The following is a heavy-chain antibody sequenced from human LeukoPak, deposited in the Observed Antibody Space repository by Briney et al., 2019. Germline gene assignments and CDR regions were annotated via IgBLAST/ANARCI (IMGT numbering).Heavy chain of an antibody. Sequence: GGSLRLSCAASGFTFSDYYMSWIRQAPGKGPEWVSYISSSGSTIYYADSVKGRFTISRDNAKNSLYLQMNSLRAEDTAVYYCASYSSSWYRYFDYWGQGTLVTVSS. D-gene: IGHD6-13*01. J-gene: IGHJ4*02. CDR3: ASYSSSWYRYFDY. CDR1: GFTFSDYY. CDR2: ISSSGSTI. V-gene: IGHV3-11*01.